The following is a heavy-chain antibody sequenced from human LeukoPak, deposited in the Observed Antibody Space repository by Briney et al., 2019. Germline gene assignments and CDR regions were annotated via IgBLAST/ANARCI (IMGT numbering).Heavy chain of an antibody. V-gene: IGHV4-61*02. CDR3: ARLPYSSSWYSGNWFDP. CDR1: GGSINSGSYY. J-gene: IGHJ5*02. Sequence: ASETLSPTCTVSGGSINSGSYYWSWIRQPAGKGLEWIGRIYTSGSTNYNPSLKSRVTMSVDTSKNQFSLKLSSVTAADTAVYYCARLPYSSSWYSGNWFDPWGQGTLVTVSS. CDR2: IYTSGST. D-gene: IGHD6-13*01.